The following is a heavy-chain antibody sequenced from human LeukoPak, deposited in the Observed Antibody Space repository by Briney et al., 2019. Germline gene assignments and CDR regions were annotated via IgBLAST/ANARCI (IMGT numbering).Heavy chain of an antibody. Sequence: SETLSLTCTVSGGSISSSSYYWGWIRQPPGKGLEWIGTIYYTGATQFNPSLKSRVTMSVDTSKNQFSLRLSSVTATDTAVYYCARGDDTDTNWFDPWGQGTLVTVSS. D-gene: IGHD5-18*01. J-gene: IGHJ5*02. CDR3: ARGDDTDTNWFDP. V-gene: IGHV4-39*01. CDR2: IYYTGAT. CDR1: GGSISSSSYY.